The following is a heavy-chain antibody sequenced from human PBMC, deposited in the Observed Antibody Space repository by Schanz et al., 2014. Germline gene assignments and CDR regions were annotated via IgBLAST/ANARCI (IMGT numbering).Heavy chain of an antibody. D-gene: IGHD3-10*01. CDR2: ISGSGGST. CDR1: GFTFSSYA. V-gene: IGHV3-23*01. CDR3: AKGRFGELSAFDI. Sequence: EVQLLESGGGLVQPGGSLRLSCAASGFTFSSYAMSWVRQAQGKGLEWVSAISGSGGSTYYADSVKGRFTISRDNSKNTLYLQMNSLRAEDTAVYYCAKGRFGELSAFDIWGQGTMVTVSS. J-gene: IGHJ3*02.